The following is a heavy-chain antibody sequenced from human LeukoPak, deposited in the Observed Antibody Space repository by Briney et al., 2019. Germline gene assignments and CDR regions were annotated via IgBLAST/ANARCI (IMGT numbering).Heavy chain of an antibody. CDR1: GFSLIVYY. J-gene: IGHJ4*02. V-gene: IGHV1-2*02. CDR2: IDPKSGGT. Sequence: ASVKVSCRASGFSLIVYYMHWVRQAPGQGLEWMGWIDPKSGGTSSAQSFQGRLTKTRDTSISTLYMQLSGLRSDDTATYYCARGPVWGLDYWGLGTLVTVSS. D-gene: IGHD7-27*01. CDR3: ARGPVWGLDY.